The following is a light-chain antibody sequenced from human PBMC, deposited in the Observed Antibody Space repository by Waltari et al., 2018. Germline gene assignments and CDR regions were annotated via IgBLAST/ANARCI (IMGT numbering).Light chain of an antibody. CDR3: QQYNNWPSWT. CDR2: GAS. J-gene: IGKJ1*01. V-gene: IGKV3-15*01. Sequence: EIVMTQSPATLSVSPGERATLSCRARQNVSSYLAWYQQKPGQAPRLLIYGASTRATGIPARFSGSGSGTEFTLTISSLQSEDFAVYFCQQYNNWPSWTFGQGTKVEIK. CDR1: QNVSSY.